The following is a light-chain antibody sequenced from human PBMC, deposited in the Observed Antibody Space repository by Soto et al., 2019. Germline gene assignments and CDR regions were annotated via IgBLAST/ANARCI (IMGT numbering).Light chain of an antibody. J-gene: IGLJ1*01. CDR2: AVS. CDR1: SSDVGGYNY. Sequence: QSALTQPAPVSGSPGQSITISCTGTSSDVGGYNYVSWYQQHPGKAPKLMIYAVSNRPSVVSNRFSGSKSGNTASLTISGLQAEDEADYYCSSYTSSSTLVFGTGTKLTVL. CDR3: SSYTSSSTLV. V-gene: IGLV2-14*01.